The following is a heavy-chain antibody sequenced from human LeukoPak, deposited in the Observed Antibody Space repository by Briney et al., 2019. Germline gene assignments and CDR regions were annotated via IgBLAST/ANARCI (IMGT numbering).Heavy chain of an antibody. CDR2: ISYDGGNK. Sequence: PGRSLRLSCAASGFTFTSYAMHWVRQAPGKGLERVAVISYDGGNKYYADSVKGRFIISRDNSKKTLYLQMNSLRAEDTAVYYCAKDLFYWGQGTLVTVSS. J-gene: IGHJ4*02. CDR1: GFTFTSYA. CDR3: AKDLFY. V-gene: IGHV3-30*04.